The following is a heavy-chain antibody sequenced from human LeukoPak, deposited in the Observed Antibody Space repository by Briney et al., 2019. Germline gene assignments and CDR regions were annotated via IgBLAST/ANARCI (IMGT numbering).Heavy chain of an antibody. CDR2: INSDGSST. CDR1: GFTFSSYW. V-gene: IGHV3-74*01. CDR3: ARAIGYYYDSSGYYSGTGSAFDI. Sequence: GGSLRLSCAASGFTFSSYWMHWVRQAPGKGLVWVSRINSDGSSTSYADSVKGRFTISRDNAKNTLYLQMNSLRAEDTAVYYCARAIGYYYDSSGYYSGTGSAFDIWGQGTMVTVSS. J-gene: IGHJ3*02. D-gene: IGHD3-22*01.